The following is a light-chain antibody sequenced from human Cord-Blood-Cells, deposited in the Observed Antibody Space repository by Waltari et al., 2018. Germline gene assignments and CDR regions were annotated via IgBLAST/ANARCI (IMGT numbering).Light chain of an antibody. CDR3: QAWDSCTVV. V-gene: IGLV3-1*01. CDR2: QDS. CDR1: NSRDQY. J-gene: IGLJ3*02. Sequence: SYELTQPPSVSVSPGQTTSITCSRHNSRDQYACWYQQKPGQSPVLVIYQDSQRPSGTLERFSGSNSGNTATLTISGTQAMDEADYYCQAWDSCTVVFGGGTKLTV.